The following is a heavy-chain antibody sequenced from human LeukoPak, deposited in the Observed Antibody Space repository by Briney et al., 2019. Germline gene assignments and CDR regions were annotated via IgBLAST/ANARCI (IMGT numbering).Heavy chain of an antibody. CDR3: ARLTYTPPRTAFDI. J-gene: IGHJ3*02. CDR1: GGTFSSYA. D-gene: IGHD2-2*02. Sequence: SVKVSCKASGGTFSSYAISWVRQAPGQGLEWMGGIIPIFGTANYAQKFQGRVTITADESTSTAYMELSSLRSEDTAVYYCARLTYTPPRTAFDIWGQGTMVTVSS. CDR2: IIPIFGTA. V-gene: IGHV1-69*13.